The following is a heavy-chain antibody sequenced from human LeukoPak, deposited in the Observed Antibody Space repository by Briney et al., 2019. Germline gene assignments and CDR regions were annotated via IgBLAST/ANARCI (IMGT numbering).Heavy chain of an antibody. CDR1: GGSISSYY. CDR2: IYYSGST. V-gene: IGHV4-59*08. D-gene: IGHD3-22*01. CDR3: ARPLYYYDSSGWNY. Sequence: SETLSLTCTVSGGSISSYYWSWIRQPPGKGLEWIGYIYYSGSTNYNPSLKSRVTISVDTSKNQFSLKLSSVTAADTAVYYCARPLYYYDSSGWNYWGQGTLVTVSS. J-gene: IGHJ4*02.